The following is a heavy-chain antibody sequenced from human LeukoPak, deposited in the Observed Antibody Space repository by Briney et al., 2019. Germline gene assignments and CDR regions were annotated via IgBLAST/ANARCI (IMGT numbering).Heavy chain of an antibody. D-gene: IGHD1-26*01. V-gene: IGHV3-33*06. CDR1: GFTFSSYG. J-gene: IGHJ4*02. Sequence: PGGSLRLSCAASGFTFSSYGMHWVRQAPGKGLEWVAVIWYDGSNKYYADSVKGRFTISRDNSKNTLYLQMNSLRVEDTAVYWCAKVLKVGATIFDSWGQGTQVTVSS. CDR2: IWYDGSNK. CDR3: AKVLKVGATIFDS.